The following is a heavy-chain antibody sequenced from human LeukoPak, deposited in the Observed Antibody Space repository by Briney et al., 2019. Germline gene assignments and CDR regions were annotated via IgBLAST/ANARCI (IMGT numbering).Heavy chain of an antibody. CDR3: ARVPRARAGYAYYFDY. Sequence: ASVKVSCKASGCTFSSYAISWVRQAPGQGLEWMGGIIPIFGTANYAQKFQGRVTITADESTSTAYMELSSLRSEDTAVYYCARVPRARAGYAYYFDYWGQGTLVTVSS. CDR2: IIPIFGTA. J-gene: IGHJ4*02. CDR1: GCTFSSYA. V-gene: IGHV1-69*13. D-gene: IGHD5-12*01.